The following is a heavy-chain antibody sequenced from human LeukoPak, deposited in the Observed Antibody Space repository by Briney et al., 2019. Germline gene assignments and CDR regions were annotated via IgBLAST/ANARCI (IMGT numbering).Heavy chain of an antibody. D-gene: IGHD5-12*01. CDR1: GYTFTGYY. V-gene: IGHV1-2*02. CDR2: INPNSGGT. Sequence: ASVKVSCKASGYTFTGYYMHWVRQAPGQGLEWMGWINPNSGGTNYAQKFQGRVTMTRDTSIGTAYMELSRLRSDDTAVYYCARVVEGGSGYDLAFDIWGQGTMVTVSS. J-gene: IGHJ3*02. CDR3: ARVVEGGSGYDLAFDI.